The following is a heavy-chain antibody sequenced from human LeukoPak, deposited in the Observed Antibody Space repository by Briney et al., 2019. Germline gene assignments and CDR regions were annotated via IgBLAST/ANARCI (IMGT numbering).Heavy chain of an antibody. V-gene: IGHV3-53*01. J-gene: IGHJ4*02. CDR1: GFTVSSNH. Sequence: GGSLRLSCAASGFTVSSNHMSWVRQAPGKGLEWVSVIYSGGSTDYADSVKGRFTISRDNLKNTLYLQMNSLRAEDTAVYYCARDGRVYYDSSGPGGYWGQGTLVTVSS. CDR3: ARDGRVYYDSSGPGGY. D-gene: IGHD3-22*01. CDR2: IYSGGST.